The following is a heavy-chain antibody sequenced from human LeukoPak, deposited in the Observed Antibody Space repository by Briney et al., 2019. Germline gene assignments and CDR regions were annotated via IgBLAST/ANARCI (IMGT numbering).Heavy chain of an antibody. CDR2: MYYSGST. J-gene: IGHJ4*02. CDR1: GGSITTHV. D-gene: IGHD5-12*01. V-gene: IGHV4-59*11. Sequence: SETLSLTCIVSGGSITTHVWSWIRQPPGKGLEWVGHMYYSGSTNYNPSLKSRVNISVDESQNQFSLKLSSVTAADTAVYFCARVGAYNGYDYVDYWGQGILVTVSS. CDR3: ARVGAYNGYDYVDY.